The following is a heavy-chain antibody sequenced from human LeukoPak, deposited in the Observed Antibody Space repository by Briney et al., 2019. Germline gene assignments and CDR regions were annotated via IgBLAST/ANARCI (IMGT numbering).Heavy chain of an antibody. CDR3: ARDYWRSIDH. Sequence: GGSLRLSCAASGFTFSSYAMSWVRQAPGKGLEWVSAISGSGGSTYYADSVKGRFTISRDNARNSLYLEMNSLRAEDTAVYYCARDYWRSIDHWGQGTLVTVSS. D-gene: IGHD1-1*01. V-gene: IGHV3-23*01. J-gene: IGHJ4*02. CDR2: ISGSGGST. CDR1: GFTFSSYA.